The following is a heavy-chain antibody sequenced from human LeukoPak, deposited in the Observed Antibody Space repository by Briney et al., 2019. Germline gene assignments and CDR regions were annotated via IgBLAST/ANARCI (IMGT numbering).Heavy chain of an antibody. D-gene: IGHD3-3*01. V-gene: IGHV3-21*01. J-gene: IGHJ4*02. CDR1: GFTFSSYS. Sequence: GGSLRLSCAASGFTFSSYSMNWVRQAPGEGLEWVSSISSSSSYIYYADSVKGRFTISRDNAKNSLYLQMNSLRAEDTAVYYCARPVYDFWSGLDYWGQGTLVTVSS. CDR2: ISSSSSYI. CDR3: ARPVYDFWSGLDY.